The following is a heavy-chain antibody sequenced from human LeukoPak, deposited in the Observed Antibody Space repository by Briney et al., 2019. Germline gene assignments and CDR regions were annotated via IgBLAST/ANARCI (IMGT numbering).Heavy chain of an antibody. CDR1: GYSFTSYG. Sequence: GASVKVSCKASGYSFTSYGISWVRQAPGQGPEWMGWMSAYNGNTNYAQKFQGRVTMTTDTSTTTAYMELRSLRSDDTAVYYCARLYCSSRTCYNFWFDSWGQGTLVTVSS. V-gene: IGHV1-18*01. CDR3: ARLYCSSRTCYNFWFDS. D-gene: IGHD2-2*02. CDR2: MSAYNGNT. J-gene: IGHJ5*01.